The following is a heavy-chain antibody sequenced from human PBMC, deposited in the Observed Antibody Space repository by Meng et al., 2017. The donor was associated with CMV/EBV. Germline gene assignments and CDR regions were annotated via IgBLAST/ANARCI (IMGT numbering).Heavy chain of an antibody. V-gene: IGHV4-4*02. D-gene: IGHD3-10*01. CDR1: GGSISSSNW. CDR2: IYYSGST. J-gene: IGHJ5*02. CDR3: AREYGSGGYYNGFDP. Sequence: SETLSLTCAVSGGSISSSNWWSWVRQPPGKGLEWIGSIYYSGSTFYNPSLKSRVTISVDTYKNQFSLKLTAVTAADTAVYYCAREYGSGGYYNGFDPWGQGTLVTVSS.